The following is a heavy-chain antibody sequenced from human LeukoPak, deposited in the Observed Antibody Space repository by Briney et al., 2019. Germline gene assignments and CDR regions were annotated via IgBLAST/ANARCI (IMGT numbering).Heavy chain of an antibody. CDR1: GFTFNFYS. CDR3: AKDLTGSSWTFDY. Sequence: PGGSLRLSCAGSGFTFNFYSMNWARQAPGKGLEWVAFIRNDGSNKYYADSVKGRFTISRDNSKNTLYLQMNSLRAEDTAVYYCAKDLTGSSWTFDYWGQATLVTVSS. CDR2: IRNDGSNK. J-gene: IGHJ4*02. D-gene: IGHD6-13*01. V-gene: IGHV3-30*02.